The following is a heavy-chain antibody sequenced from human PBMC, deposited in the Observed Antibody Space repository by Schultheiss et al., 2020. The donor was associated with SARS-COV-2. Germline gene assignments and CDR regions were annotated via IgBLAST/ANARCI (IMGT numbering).Heavy chain of an antibody. CDR2: ISGYTGNA. V-gene: IGHV1-18*01. CDR3: ARTYSGYETLSPYYFDY. CDR1: GYTFTSYG. J-gene: IGHJ4*02. Sequence: ASVKVSCKASGYTFTSYGISWVRQAPGQGLEWMGWISGYTGNAKFAQKLQGRVTMTTDTSTSTAYMELRSLRSDDTAVYYCARTYSGYETLSPYYFDYWGQGTLVTVSS. D-gene: IGHD5-12*01.